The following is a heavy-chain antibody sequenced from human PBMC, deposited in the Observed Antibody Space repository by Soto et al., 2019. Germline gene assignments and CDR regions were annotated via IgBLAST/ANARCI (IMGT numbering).Heavy chain of an antibody. Sequence: ASVKVSCKASGYTFTSYYMHWVRQAPGQGLEWMGIINPSGGSTSYAQKFQGRVTMTRDTSTSTVYMELSSLRSEDTAVYYCASAYCSGGSCYFNWFDPWGQGTLVTVSS. J-gene: IGHJ5*02. CDR2: INPSGGST. V-gene: IGHV1-46*01. D-gene: IGHD2-15*01. CDR1: GYTFTSYY. CDR3: ASAYCSGGSCYFNWFDP.